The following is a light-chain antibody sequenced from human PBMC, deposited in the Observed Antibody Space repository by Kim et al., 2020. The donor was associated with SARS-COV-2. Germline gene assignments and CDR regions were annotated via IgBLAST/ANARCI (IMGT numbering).Light chain of an antibody. V-gene: IGKV1-39*01. J-gene: IGKJ2*01. CDR1: QSVITF. Sequence: SASVGDMVSITCRASQSVITFLNWYQQRPGKAPRVVIYAASGLQGGVPSRFSGRGSGTEFTLTISSLQPEDFATYYCQQTYKMPYTFGQGTKLEI. CDR2: AAS. CDR3: QQTYKMPYT.